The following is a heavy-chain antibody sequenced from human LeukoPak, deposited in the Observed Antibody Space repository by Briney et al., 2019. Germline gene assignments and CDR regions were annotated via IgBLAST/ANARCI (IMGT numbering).Heavy chain of an antibody. D-gene: IGHD3-22*01. CDR1: GGSISSSNYY. J-gene: IGHJ4*02. CDR3: ARGRITMIVVVTAYFDY. V-gene: IGHV4-39*07. CDR2: INHSGST. Sequence: SETLSLTCSVSGGSISSSNYYWGWIRQPPGKGLEWIGEINHSGSTNYNPSLKSRVTISVDTSKNQFSLKLSSVTAADTAVYYCARGRITMIVVVTAYFDYWGQGTLVTVSS.